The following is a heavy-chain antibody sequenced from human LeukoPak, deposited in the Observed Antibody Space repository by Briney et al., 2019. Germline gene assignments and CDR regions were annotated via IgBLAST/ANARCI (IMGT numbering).Heavy chain of an antibody. CDR3: ARDYTDSGSYMYYLDY. CDR1: GGSIRTYY. D-gene: IGHD3-10*01. V-gene: IGHV4-59*01. J-gene: IGHJ4*02. CDR2: IYDSGST. Sequence: SETLSLTCTVSGGSIRTYYWSWIRQSPGKGLEWIGYIYDSGSTNYNPSLKSRVTISVDTSNNQISLKLDSVTAADTAVYYCARDYTDSGSYMYYLDYWGQGILVTVSS.